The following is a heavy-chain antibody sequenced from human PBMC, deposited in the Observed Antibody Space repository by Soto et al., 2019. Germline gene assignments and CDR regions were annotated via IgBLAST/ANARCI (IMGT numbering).Heavy chain of an antibody. Sequence: EVQLVESGGALVQPGGSLRLSCAASGFTLSNYDMPWVRQATGKGLEWVSAIGPAGDTYYPGSVKGRFTISRENATNSLYLQMTSLRARATAVYYCASSRGADFDYWGQGTLVTVSS. CDR1: GFTLSNYD. V-gene: IGHV3-13*04. CDR2: IGPAGDT. D-gene: IGHD3-10*01. CDR3: ASSRGADFDY. J-gene: IGHJ4*02.